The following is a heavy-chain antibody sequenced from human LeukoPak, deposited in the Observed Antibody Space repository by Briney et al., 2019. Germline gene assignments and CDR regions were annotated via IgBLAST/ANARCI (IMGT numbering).Heavy chain of an antibody. D-gene: IGHD2-2*02. CDR2: INPNSGGT. J-gene: IGHJ6*03. Sequence: ASVKVSCKASGYTFTGYYMHWVRQAPGQGLEWMGWINPNSGGTNYAQKFQGRVTMTRGTSISTVYMELSRLRSDDTAVYYCARDGVVVPAAITTYYYYYMDVWGKGTTVTVPS. V-gene: IGHV1-2*02. CDR3: ARDGVVVPAAITTYYYYYMDV. CDR1: GYTFTGYY.